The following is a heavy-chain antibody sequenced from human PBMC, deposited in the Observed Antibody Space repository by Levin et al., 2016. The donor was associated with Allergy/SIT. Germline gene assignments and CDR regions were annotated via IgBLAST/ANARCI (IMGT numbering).Heavy chain of an antibody. CDR2: IKQDGSEK. Sequence: WIRQSPGKGLEWVANIKQDGSEKYYVDSVKGRFTISRDNAKNSLYLQMNSLRAEDTAVYYCARSFDYGDSPELDYWGQGTLVTVSS. V-gene: IGHV3-7*01. J-gene: IGHJ4*02. D-gene: IGHD4-17*01. CDR3: ARSFDYGDSPELDY.